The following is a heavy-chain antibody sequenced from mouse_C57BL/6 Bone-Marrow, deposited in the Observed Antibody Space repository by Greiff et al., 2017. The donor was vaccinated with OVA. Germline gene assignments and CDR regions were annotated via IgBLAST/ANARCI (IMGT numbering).Heavy chain of an antibody. Sequence: QVQLKQSGPELVKPGASVKLSCKASGYTFTSYDINWVKQRPGQGLEWIGWIYPRDGSTKYNEKFKGKATLTVDTSSSTAYMELHSLTSEDSAVYFCARYEYDDGRYYCDYWGQGTTLTVSS. CDR1: GYTFTSYD. CDR3: ARYEYDDGRYYCDY. CDR2: IYPRDGST. V-gene: IGHV1-85*01. J-gene: IGHJ2*01. D-gene: IGHD2-4*01.